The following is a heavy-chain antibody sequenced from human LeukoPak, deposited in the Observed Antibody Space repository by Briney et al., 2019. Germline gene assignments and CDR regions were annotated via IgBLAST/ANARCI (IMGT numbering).Heavy chain of an antibody. CDR2: VFDSWRT. D-gene: IGHD5-18*01. CDR1: GGSMTTHH. V-gene: IGHV4-59*11. Sequence: PSETLSLTCTVSGGSMTTHHWNWIRQTPGKGLEWIGYVFDSWRTKENPSLKSRVTLSADTSKNQLSLRLSSVTAADTAVYYCTTIKRGNIFGYFDFWGQGILATVSS. J-gene: IGHJ4*02. CDR3: TTIKRGNIFGYFDF.